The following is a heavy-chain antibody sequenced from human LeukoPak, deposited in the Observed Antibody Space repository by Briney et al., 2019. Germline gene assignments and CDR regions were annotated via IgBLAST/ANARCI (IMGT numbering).Heavy chain of an antibody. D-gene: IGHD4-17*01. CDR1: GFIVNTKY. Sequence: GGSLRLSCAASGFIVNTKYMTWVRQAPGRGLEWVSFIYADGNTYYADSVKGRFTISRDISKNAVYLQMNRLRAEDTAVYYCARDSYGDANFDSWGQGTLVTVSS. CDR2: IYADGNT. J-gene: IGHJ4*02. CDR3: ARDSYGDANFDS. V-gene: IGHV3-53*01.